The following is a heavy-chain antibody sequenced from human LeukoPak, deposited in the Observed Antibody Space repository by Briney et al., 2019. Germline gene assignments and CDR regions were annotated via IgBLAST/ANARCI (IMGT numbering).Heavy chain of an antibody. CDR2: IIPIFGAA. CDR1: GGTFSSYA. D-gene: IGHD4-17*01. Sequence: SVKVSCKASGGTFSSYAISWVRQAPGQGLEWMGGIIPIFGAANYAQKFQGRVTITTDESTSTAYMELSSLRSEDTAVYYCARSAVRFYYYYYMDVWGKGTTVTVSS. CDR3: ARSAVRFYYYYYMDV. J-gene: IGHJ6*03. V-gene: IGHV1-69*05.